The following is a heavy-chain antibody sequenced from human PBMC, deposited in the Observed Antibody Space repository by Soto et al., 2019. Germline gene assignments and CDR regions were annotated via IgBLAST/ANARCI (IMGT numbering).Heavy chain of an antibody. J-gene: IGHJ4*02. CDR1: GYTFTSYA. Sequence: WASVKVSCKASGYTFTSYAMHWVRQAPGQRLEWMGWINAGNGNTKYSQKFQGRVTITRDTSASTAYMELSSLRSEDTAVYYCARDPSYYDSSGYQALDYWGQGTLVTV. CDR3: ARDPSYYDSSGYQALDY. CDR2: INAGNGNT. D-gene: IGHD3-22*01. V-gene: IGHV1-3*01.